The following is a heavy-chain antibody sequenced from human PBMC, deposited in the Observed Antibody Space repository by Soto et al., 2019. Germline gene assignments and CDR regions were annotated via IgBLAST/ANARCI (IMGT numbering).Heavy chain of an antibody. V-gene: IGHV4-59*08. Sequence: SETLSLTCTVSGGSISSYYWSWIRQPPGKGLEWIGYIYYSGSTNYNPSLKSRVTISVDTSKNQFSLKLSSVTAADTAVYYCGGHGHSGWYYLDYWGQETLVPVPP. CDR3: GGHGHSGWYYLDY. CDR2: IYYSGST. J-gene: IGHJ4*02. D-gene: IGHD6-19*01. CDR1: GGSISSYY.